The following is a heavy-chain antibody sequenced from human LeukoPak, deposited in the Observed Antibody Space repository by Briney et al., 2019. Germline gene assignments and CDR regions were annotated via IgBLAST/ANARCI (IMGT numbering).Heavy chain of an antibody. J-gene: IGHJ6*03. V-gene: IGHV3-21*01. CDR3: ARAGSDYYDSSGYYYYYYYMDV. D-gene: IGHD3-22*01. CDR2: ITSSSSYT. CDR1: GITFSNYN. Sequence: GGSLRLSCAAPGITFSNYNMNWVRQAPGKGLEWISAITSSSSYTFYADSVKGRFTISRDNAQNSLYLQMNSLRAEDTAVYYCARAGSDYYDSSGYYYYYYYMDVWGKGTTVTVSS.